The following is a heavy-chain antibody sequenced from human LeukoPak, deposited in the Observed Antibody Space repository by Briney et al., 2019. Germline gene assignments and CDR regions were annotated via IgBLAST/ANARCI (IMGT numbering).Heavy chain of an antibody. D-gene: IGHD2-15*01. CDR3: AKRHRTSGGSCLDS. CDR1: GFTFTNYP. CDR2: IAGSGEIT. J-gene: IGHJ4*02. Sequence: GGSLRLSCAASGFTFTNYPMSWVRQAPGKGLEWVSFIAGSGEITYYAGSVKGRFTISRDNSKNTVSLQMNNLRAEDTAIYYCAKRHRTSGGSCLDSWGQGTLVTVSS. V-gene: IGHV3-23*01.